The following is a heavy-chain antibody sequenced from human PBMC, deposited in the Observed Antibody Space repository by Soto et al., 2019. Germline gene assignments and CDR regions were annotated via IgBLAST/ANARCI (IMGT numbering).Heavy chain of an antibody. J-gene: IGHJ5*02. Sequence: EVQLVQSGAEVKKPGESLRISCKGSGYSFTSYWISWVRQMPGKGLEWMGRIDPSDSYTNYSPSFQGHVTISADKSISTAYLQWSSLKASDTAMYYSARREYSRSSGKNWFDPWGQGTLVTVSS. D-gene: IGHD6-6*01. CDR2: IDPSDSYT. CDR3: ARREYSRSSGKNWFDP. CDR1: GYSFTSYW. V-gene: IGHV5-10-1*03.